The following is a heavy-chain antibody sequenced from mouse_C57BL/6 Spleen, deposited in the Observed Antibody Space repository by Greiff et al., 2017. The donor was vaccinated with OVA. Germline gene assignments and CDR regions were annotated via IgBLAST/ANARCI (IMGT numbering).Heavy chain of an antibody. CDR3: ARRSYGNYGAWFAY. V-gene: IGHV1-55*01. Sequence: QVQLQQPGAELVKPGASVKMSCKASGYTFTSYWITWVKQRPGQGLEWIGDIYPGSGRTNYNEKFKSKATLTVDPSSSTAYMQLSILTSEDSAVYYCARRSYGNYGAWFAYWGQGTLVTVSA. D-gene: IGHD2-1*01. CDR1: GYTFTSYW. J-gene: IGHJ3*01. CDR2: IYPGSGRT.